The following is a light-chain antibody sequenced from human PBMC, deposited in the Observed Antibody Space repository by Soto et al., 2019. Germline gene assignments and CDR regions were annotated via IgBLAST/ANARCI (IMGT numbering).Light chain of an antibody. J-gene: IGLJ3*02. V-gene: IGLV2-14*01. CDR3: SSYTSTATRV. CDR2: EVS. CDR1: SSNIGGNY. Sequence: QSVMTQPPSVSAAPGQKVTISCSGSSSNIGGNYVSWYQQHPGKAPKLMIYEVSNRPSGVSDRFSGSKSGNTASLTISGLQAEDEADYYCSSYTSTATRVFGGGTKLTVL.